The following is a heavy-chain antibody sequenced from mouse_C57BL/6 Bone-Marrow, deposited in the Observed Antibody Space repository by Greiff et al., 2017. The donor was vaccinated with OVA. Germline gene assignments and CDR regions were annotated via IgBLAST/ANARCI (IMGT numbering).Heavy chain of an antibody. CDR1: GFSFNSYA. D-gene: IGHD1-1*01. CDR3: GRSSYRGGYDYAIDY. CDR2: IRSKSNNYAT. J-gene: IGHJ4*01. V-gene: IGHV10-1*01. Sequence: EVKLVESGGGLVQPKGSLKLSCAASGFSFNSYAMNWVRQAPGKGLEWVARIRSKSNNYATYHADSVKARFTISRYDSESMLYLHKNNLKTEDTAVYYCGRSSYRGGYDYAIDYWGQGTSVTVSA.